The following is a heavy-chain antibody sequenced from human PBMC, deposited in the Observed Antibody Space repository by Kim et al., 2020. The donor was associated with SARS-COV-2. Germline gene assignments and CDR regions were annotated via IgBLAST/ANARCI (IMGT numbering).Heavy chain of an antibody. CDR2: IFHSGTT. Sequence: SETLSLTCAVSGASISNNNWWNWVRQAPGKGLEWIGEIFHSGTTNYNPSLKSRVIISVDKSNNQFSLKVNSVTAADTAVYYCTTYTSGNYRLDWGQGTLVTVSS. J-gene: IGHJ4*02. CDR1: GASISNNNW. V-gene: IGHV4-4*02. CDR3: TTYTSGNYRLD. D-gene: IGHD3-10*01.